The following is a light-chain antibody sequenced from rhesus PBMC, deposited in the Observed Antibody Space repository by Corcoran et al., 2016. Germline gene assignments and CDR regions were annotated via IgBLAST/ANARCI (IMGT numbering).Light chain of an antibody. CDR2: AAS. J-gene: IGKJ4*01. Sequence: DIQMTQSPSSLSASVGDKVTITCRASQGISSWLDWYQQKPGKAPKLLIYAASSLQSGVPSRFSGSGSGTDYTLTISSLQPEDFATYYCQQGYNTPLTFGGGTKVEIK. V-gene: IGKV1-18*01. CDR3: QQGYNTPLT. CDR1: QGISSW.